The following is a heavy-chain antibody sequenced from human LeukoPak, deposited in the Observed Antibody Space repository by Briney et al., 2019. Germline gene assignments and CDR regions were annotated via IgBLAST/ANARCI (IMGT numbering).Heavy chain of an antibody. J-gene: IGHJ3*02. Sequence: GGSLRLSCAASGFTFSTYWMSWVRQAPGKGLEWVANIKQDGSEKYFVDSVKGRFTISRDNAKNSLYLQMNSLRAEDTAVYYCARVMVRGVIVGSFDIWGQGTMVTVSS. CDR2: IKQDGSEK. CDR1: GFTFSTYW. CDR3: ARVMVRGVIVGSFDI. D-gene: IGHD3-10*01. V-gene: IGHV3-7*01.